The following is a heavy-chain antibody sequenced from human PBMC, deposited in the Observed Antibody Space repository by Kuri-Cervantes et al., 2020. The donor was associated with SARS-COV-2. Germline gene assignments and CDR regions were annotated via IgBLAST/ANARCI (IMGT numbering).Heavy chain of an antibody. J-gene: IGHJ4*02. CDR1: EFTFSSYV. CDR3: AKALSGCAGDCPTR. Sequence: GGSLRLSCAASEFTFSSYVMTWVRQAPGKGLEWVSSISVSGGSTYYANSVKGRYTISRDNSKNTLYLQMNSLRAEDTAVYYCAKALSGCAGDCPTRWGQGTLVTVPS. CDR2: ISVSGGST. V-gene: IGHV3-23*01. D-gene: IGHD2-21*01.